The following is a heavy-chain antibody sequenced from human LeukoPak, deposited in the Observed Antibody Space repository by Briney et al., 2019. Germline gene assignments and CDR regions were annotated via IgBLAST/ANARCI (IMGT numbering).Heavy chain of an antibody. CDR1: GFTFSSYA. CDR2: ISYDGSNK. V-gene: IGHV3-30-3*01. CDR3: AKDGPYYFDY. J-gene: IGHJ4*02. Sequence: GGSLRLSCAASGFTFSSYAMHWVRQAPGKGLEWVAVISYDGSNKYYADSVKGRFTISRDNSKNTLYLQMNSLRAEGTAVYYCAKDGPYYFDYWGQGTLVTVSS.